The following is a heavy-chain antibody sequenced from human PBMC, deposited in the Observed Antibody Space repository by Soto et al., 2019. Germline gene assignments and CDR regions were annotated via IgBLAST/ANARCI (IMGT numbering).Heavy chain of an antibody. CDR3: ARWESGDWYLGI. V-gene: IGHV3-7*03. J-gene: IGHJ2*01. D-gene: IGHD1-26*01. CDR1: GFALSGYW. Sequence: EVQLVESGGGLVQPGGSLRLSCAASGFALSGYWMTWVRQAPGKGLEWVASINPDGTLKYYVDSVKGRFTISRDNADNSLFLQMISLRVEDTAVYYCARWESGDWYLGIWGHGTLVTVSS. CDR2: INPDGTLK.